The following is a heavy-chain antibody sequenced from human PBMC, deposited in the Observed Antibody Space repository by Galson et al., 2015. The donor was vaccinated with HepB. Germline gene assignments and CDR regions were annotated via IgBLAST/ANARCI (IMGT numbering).Heavy chain of an antibody. CDR1: GGSFSGYY. V-gene: IGHV4-34*01. D-gene: IGHD7-27*01. Sequence: ETLSLTCAVYGGSFSGYYWSWIRQPPGKGLEWIGEINHSGSTNYNPSLKSRVTISVDTSKNQFSLKLSSVTAADTAVYYCTKNWGGDDYWGQGTLATVSS. CDR2: INHSGST. J-gene: IGHJ4*02. CDR3: TKNWGGDDY.